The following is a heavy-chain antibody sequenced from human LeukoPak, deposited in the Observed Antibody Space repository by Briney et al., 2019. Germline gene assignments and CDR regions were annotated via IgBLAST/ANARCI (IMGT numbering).Heavy chain of an antibody. D-gene: IGHD6-6*01. CDR3: ASGGGAAQDAFDI. CDR2: IYYSGST. V-gene: IGHV4-39*07. J-gene: IGHJ3*02. CDR1: GGSISSSSYY. Sequence: SETLSLTCTVSGGSISSSSYYWGWIRQPPGKGLEWIGSIYYSGSTYYNPSLKSRVTISVDTSKNQFSLKLSSVTAADTAVYYCASGGGAAQDAFDIWGQGTMVTVSS.